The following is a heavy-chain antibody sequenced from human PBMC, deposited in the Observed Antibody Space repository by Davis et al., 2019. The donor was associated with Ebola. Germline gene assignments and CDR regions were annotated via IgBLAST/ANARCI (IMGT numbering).Heavy chain of an antibody. CDR2: IWYDGSRK. V-gene: IGHV3-33*08. J-gene: IGHJ4*02. CDR3: AIPDCSGANCYSVYIKN. D-gene: IGHD2-15*01. Sequence: GESLTISCAASGFNFRSYAMYWVRPAPDKGLEWAAVIWYDGSRKYYGDSVKCRFTISRDNSNNLLYLQMNSLRAEDTAVYYCAIPDCSGANCYSVYIKNWGQGTLVTVSS. CDR1: GFNFRSYA.